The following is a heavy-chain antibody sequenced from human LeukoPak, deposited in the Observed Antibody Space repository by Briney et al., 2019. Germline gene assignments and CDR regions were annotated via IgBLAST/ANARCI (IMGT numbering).Heavy chain of an antibody. CDR2: INPNSGGT. D-gene: IGHD5-18*01. CDR1: GYTFTGYY. CDR3: ARGNSYGSYWFDP. J-gene: IGHJ5*02. V-gene: IGHV1-2*02. Sequence: ASVKVSCKASGYTFTGYYMHWVRQAPGQGLEWMGWINPNSGGTNYAQKFQGRVTMTRDTSISTAYMELSRLRSDDTAVYYCARGNSYGSYWFDPWGQGTLVTVSS.